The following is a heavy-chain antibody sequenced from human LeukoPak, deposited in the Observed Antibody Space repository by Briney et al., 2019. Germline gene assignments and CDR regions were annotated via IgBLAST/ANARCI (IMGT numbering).Heavy chain of an antibody. CDR2: IRYDGSNK. CDR1: GFTFSSYG. CDR3: AKERDTAMVTIDY. V-gene: IGHV3-30*02. J-gene: IGHJ4*02. Sequence: GGSLRPSCAASGFTFSSYGMHWVRQASGKGLEWVAFIRYDGSNKYYADSVKGRFTISRDNSKNTLYLQMNSLRAEDTAVYYCAKERDTAMVTIDYWGQGTLVTVSS. D-gene: IGHD5-18*01.